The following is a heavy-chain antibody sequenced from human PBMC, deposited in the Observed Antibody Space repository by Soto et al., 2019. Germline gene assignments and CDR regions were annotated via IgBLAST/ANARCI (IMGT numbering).Heavy chain of an antibody. CDR3: ARRLVVVVAASYDAFDI. CDR2: IYYSGST. Sequence: SETLSLTCTVAGGSISSSSYYWGWIRQPPGKGLEWIGSIYYSGSTYYNPSLKSRVTISVDTSKNQFSLKLSSATAADTAVYYCARRLVVVVAASYDAFDIWGQGTMVTVSS. CDR1: GGSISSSSYY. D-gene: IGHD2-15*01. J-gene: IGHJ3*02. V-gene: IGHV4-39*01.